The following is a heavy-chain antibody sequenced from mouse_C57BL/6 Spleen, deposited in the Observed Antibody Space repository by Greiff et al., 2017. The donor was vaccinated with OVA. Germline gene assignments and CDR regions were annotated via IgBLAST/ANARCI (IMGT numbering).Heavy chain of an antibody. D-gene: IGHD1-1*01. J-gene: IGHJ4*01. Sequence: VQLQQSGPELVKPGASVKISCKASGYSFTGYYMNWVKQSPEKSLEWIGEINPSTGGTTYNQKFKAKATLTVDKSSSTAYMQLKSLTSEDSAVYYCARYDYGSWEYWGQGTSVTVSS. V-gene: IGHV1-42*01. CDR3: ARYDYGSWEY. CDR2: INPSTGGT. CDR1: GYSFTGYY.